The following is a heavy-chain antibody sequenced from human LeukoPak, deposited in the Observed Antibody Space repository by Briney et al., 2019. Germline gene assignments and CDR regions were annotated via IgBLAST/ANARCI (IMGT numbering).Heavy chain of an antibody. Sequence: ASVKVSCKASGYTFTSYEINWVRQATGQGLEWMGWMNPNSGNTGYAQKFQGRVTMTRNTSISTAYMELSSLRSEDTAVYYCARGNDSSGSFDYWGQGTLVTVSS. V-gene: IGHV1-8*01. CDR3: ARGNDSSGSFDY. D-gene: IGHD3-22*01. J-gene: IGHJ4*02. CDR2: MNPNSGNT. CDR1: GYTFTSYE.